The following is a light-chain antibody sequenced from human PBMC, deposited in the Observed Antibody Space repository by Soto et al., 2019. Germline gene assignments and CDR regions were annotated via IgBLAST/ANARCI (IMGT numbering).Light chain of an antibody. CDR2: AAS. V-gene: IGKV1-39*01. Sequence: QMTQSPASLSASVGDRVTITCRASRDISDYLNWFQHKPGRAPKLLIYAASVLHSGVPARFSGSGSESGTEYTLTISSLQPEDSATCYCQQSYSPPLTFGGETRVEIK. J-gene: IGKJ4*01. CDR3: QQSYSPPLT. CDR1: RDISDY.